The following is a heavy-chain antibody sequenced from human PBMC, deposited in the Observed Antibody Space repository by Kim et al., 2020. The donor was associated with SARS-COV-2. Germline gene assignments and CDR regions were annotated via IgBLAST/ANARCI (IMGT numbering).Heavy chain of an antibody. Sequence: RYSPSFQGHVTISAENSTAAAYLQWSSLKASDTAMYYCARSAGPYDYYFDYWGQGTLVTVSS. J-gene: IGHJ4*02. V-gene: IGHV5-51*01. CDR3: ARSAGPYDYYFDY. D-gene: IGHD3-16*01.